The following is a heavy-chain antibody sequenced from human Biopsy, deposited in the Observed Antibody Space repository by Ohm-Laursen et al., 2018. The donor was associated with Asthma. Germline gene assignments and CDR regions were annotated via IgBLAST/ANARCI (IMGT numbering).Heavy chain of an antibody. Sequence: SLRLSCAASGFTFSKYGMHWVRQAPGKGREWVALIWNDGNKNYYADSVKGRFTISRDNSKNMLYLQMNSLRAEDTAVYFCARGIYDMDVRGQGTTVTVSS. J-gene: IGHJ6*02. CDR2: IWNDGNKN. V-gene: IGHV3-33*01. CDR1: GFTFSKYG. CDR3: ARGIYDMDV.